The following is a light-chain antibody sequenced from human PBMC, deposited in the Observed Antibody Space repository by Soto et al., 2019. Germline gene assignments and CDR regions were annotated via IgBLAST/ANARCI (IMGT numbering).Light chain of an antibody. J-gene: IGKJ5*01. V-gene: IGKV3-11*01. CDR2: GAP. Sequence: EIVLTQSPATLSLSPGERATLSCRASQSVSSYLAWYQQKPGQTPRLLIYGAPVRATGVPARFSGSGSGTDFTLTISSLEPEDFAVYYCQQRTTWPITFGQGTRLEIK. CDR3: QQRTTWPIT. CDR1: QSVSSY.